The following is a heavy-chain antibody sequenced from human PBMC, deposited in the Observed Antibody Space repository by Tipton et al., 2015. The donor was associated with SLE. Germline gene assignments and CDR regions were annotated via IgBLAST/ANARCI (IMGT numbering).Heavy chain of an antibody. D-gene: IGHD2/OR15-2a*01. V-gene: IGHV4-31*03. Sequence: TLSLTCTVSGGSITSGGYYWSWIRQPPGKGLEWIGYIYSSGTTYFNPSLKSRITMSVDTSKNQFSLKLNSVTAADTAVYFCARVIDNRGFYINWFDPWGPGTLVTVSS. CDR2: IYSSGTT. CDR1: GGSITSGGYY. J-gene: IGHJ5*02. CDR3: ARVIDNRGFYINWFDP.